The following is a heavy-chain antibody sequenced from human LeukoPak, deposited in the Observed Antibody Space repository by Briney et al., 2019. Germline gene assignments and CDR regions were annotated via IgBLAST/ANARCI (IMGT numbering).Heavy chain of an antibody. CDR2: ISSSGSYI. CDR1: GFTFSSYT. CDR3: AKGANYGDFLYFDY. J-gene: IGHJ4*02. Sequence: GGSLRLSCAVSGFTFSSYTMTWVRQTPGKGLECVSSISSSGSYIYYADSVKGRFTISRDNVRNSLYLQMNSLRAEDTAVYYCAKGANYGDFLYFDYWGQGTLVTVSS. D-gene: IGHD4-17*01. V-gene: IGHV3-21*04.